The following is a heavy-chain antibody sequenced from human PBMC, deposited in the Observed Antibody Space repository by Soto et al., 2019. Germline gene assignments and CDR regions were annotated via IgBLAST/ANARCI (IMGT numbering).Heavy chain of an antibody. Sequence: QEQLVESGGGVVQPGRSLRLSCAASGFTFSGYAMHWVRQAPGKGLEWVASISYNGNEKYYVDSVKGRFTISRDNSKNTLYMQMSRLTPEDTAVYYCAKDAGDQGYFQNWGQGTLVTVSS. CDR2: ISYNGNEK. CDR3: AKDAGDQGYFQN. CDR1: GFTFSGYA. D-gene: IGHD2-21*02. V-gene: IGHV3-30*18. J-gene: IGHJ1*01.